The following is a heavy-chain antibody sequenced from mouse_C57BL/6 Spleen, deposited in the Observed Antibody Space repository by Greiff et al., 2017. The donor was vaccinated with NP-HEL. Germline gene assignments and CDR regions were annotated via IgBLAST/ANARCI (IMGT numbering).Heavy chain of an antibody. J-gene: IGHJ2*01. CDR1: GYAFSSSW. V-gene: IGHV1-82*01. CDR3: ARRAIYDGYYYFDY. D-gene: IGHD2-3*01. Sequence: VQLQQSGPELVKPGASVKISCKASGYAFSSSWMNWVKQRPGKGLEWIGRIYPGDGDTNYNGKFKGKATLTADKSSSTAYMQLSSLTSEDSAVYFCARRAIYDGYYYFDYWGQGTTLTVSS. CDR2: IYPGDGDT.